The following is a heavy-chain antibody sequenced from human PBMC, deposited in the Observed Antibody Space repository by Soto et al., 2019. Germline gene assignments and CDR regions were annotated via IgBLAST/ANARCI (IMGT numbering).Heavy chain of an antibody. V-gene: IGHV3-23*01. Sequence: EVQLLESGGGLVQPGGSLRLSCAASGFTFSSYAMSWVRQAPGKGLEWVSAISGSGGSTYYADSVKGRFTISRDNSKNTLYLQMNSLRAEDTAVYNCAKCGGISSSWVWYFDLWGRGTLVTVSS. CDR1: GFTFSSYA. J-gene: IGHJ2*01. D-gene: IGHD6-6*01. CDR2: ISGSGGST. CDR3: AKCGGISSSWVWYFDL.